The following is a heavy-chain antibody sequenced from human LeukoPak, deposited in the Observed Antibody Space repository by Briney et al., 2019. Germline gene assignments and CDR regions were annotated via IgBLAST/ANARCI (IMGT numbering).Heavy chain of an antibody. D-gene: IGHD3-10*01. CDR3: ARRGMDGSGSYYTFGY. J-gene: IGHJ4*02. CDR2: INPNSGGT. V-gene: IGHV1-2*02. Sequence: APVKVSCKASGYTFTGYYMHWVRQAPGQGLEWMGWINPNSGGTNYAQKFQGRVTMTRDTSISTAYMELSRLRSDDTAVYYCARRGMDGSGSYYTFGYWGQGTLVTVSS. CDR1: GYTFTGYY.